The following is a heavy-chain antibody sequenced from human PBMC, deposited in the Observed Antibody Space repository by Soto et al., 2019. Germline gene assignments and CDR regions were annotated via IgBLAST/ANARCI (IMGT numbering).Heavy chain of an antibody. Sequence: GGSLRLSCAASVFTFSNYAMIWVRQAPGKGLEWISRISGSGGSTYYADSVKGRFTISRDNSKNTLYLQMNSLRAEDTAVYYCAKGLSTYYDFWSRYYDWFDPWGQGTLVTVSS. J-gene: IGHJ5*02. CDR2: ISGSGGST. V-gene: IGHV3-23*01. CDR1: VFTFSNYA. D-gene: IGHD3-3*01. CDR3: AKGLSTYYDFWSRYYDWFDP.